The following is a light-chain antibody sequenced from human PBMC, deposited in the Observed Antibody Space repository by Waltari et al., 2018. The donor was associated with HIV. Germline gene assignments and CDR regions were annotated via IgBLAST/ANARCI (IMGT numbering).Light chain of an antibody. Sequence: QSALTQPASVSASPGQSITLSCTGTTSHTRGYAYVSWYQQPPGKAPKLMIFKFTYRPPAVSHLFAASNSGNTATPTISVLQARDEADYYWTSYRSGSTLSVGGGTRESVL. CDR2: KFT. J-gene: IGLJ2*01. CDR1: TSHTRGYAY. CDR3: TSYRSGSTLS. V-gene: IGLV2-14*01.